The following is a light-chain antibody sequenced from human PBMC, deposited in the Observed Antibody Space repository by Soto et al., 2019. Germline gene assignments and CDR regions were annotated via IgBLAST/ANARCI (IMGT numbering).Light chain of an antibody. CDR3: HQYNSWPSGT. CDR2: AAS. Sequence: EIVMTQSPGTLSVSPGERATLSCRASQSIINNLAWYQQKPGQTPRLLIYAASTRATGIPARFSGSGSGTEFTLTISSLQSEDFAVYYCHQYNSWPSGTFGQGTKVEVK. J-gene: IGKJ1*01. V-gene: IGKV3-15*01. CDR1: QSIINN.